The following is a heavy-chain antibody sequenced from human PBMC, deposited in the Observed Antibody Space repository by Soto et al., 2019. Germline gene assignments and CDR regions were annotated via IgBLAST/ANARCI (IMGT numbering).Heavy chain of an antibody. CDR3: ARAHYGDYGYGMDV. J-gene: IGHJ6*02. CDR2: IYHSGSS. Sequence: QLQLQESGSGLVKPSQTLSLTCAVSGGSISSGGYSWTWIRQPPGRGLEWIGYIYHSGSSYYNPSLKSRVTISVARSKNQFSLKLSSVTAADTAVYYCARAHYGDYGYGMDVWGHGTPVTVSS. V-gene: IGHV4-30-2*01. D-gene: IGHD4-17*01. CDR1: GGSISSGGYS.